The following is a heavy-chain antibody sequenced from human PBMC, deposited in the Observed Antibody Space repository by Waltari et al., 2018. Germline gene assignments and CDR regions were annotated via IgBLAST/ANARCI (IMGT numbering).Heavy chain of an antibody. V-gene: IGHV3-21*02. CDR1: GFMFHNYG. CDR3: VRGRLTTVVTPWDF. J-gene: IGHJ1*01. Sequence: EVQLVESGGGLVKPGGSVRIACVGSGFMFHNYGLHWVRQAPGKGLEWVSFISGSGNTIYYEDSVKGRFSMSRDNAKNVLYLQMSGLRAEDTALYYCVRGRLTTVVTPWDFWGQGTLVTVSS. D-gene: IGHD4-17*01. CDR2: ISGSGNTI.